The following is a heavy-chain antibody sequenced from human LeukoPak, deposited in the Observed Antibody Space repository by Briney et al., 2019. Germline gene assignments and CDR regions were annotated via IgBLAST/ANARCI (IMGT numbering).Heavy chain of an antibody. CDR2: ISWNSGSI. D-gene: IGHD3-22*01. Sequence: PGRSLRLSCAASGFTFDDYAMHWVRQAPGKGLEWVSGISWNSGSIGYADSVKGRFTISRDNAKNSLYLQMNSLRAEDTALYYCAKDTREVITPGDAFDIWGQGTMVTVSS. CDR3: AKDTREVITPGDAFDI. CDR1: GFTFDDYA. V-gene: IGHV3-9*01. J-gene: IGHJ3*02.